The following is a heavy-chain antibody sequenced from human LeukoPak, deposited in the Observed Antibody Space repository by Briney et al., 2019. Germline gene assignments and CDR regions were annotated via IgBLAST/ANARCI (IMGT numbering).Heavy chain of an antibody. CDR3: ARGKLYSYETTSYYGPFDC. J-gene: IGHJ4*02. CDR1: GFSVSSTY. Sequence: GGSLRLSCAASGFSVSSTYLTWVRQAPGKELEWLSVLYSNGIISYADSVKGRFTISRDSSENAVYLQMDNLRPEDTALYSCARGKLYSYETTSYYGPFDCWGQGTLVTVSS. D-gene: IGHD3-22*01. V-gene: IGHV3-53*01. CDR2: LYSNGII.